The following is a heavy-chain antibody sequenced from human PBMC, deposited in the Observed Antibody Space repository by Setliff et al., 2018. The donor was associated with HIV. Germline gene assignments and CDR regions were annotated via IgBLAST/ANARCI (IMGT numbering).Heavy chain of an antibody. CDR1: GGSISSDY. Sequence: SETLSLICTVSGGSISSDYWSWIRQPPGKGLEWIGYVYHSGSTNYNPSLKSRVTISVDTSKNQFSMKLRSVTAADTAVYYCARLRSELGVFDYWVQGTLVTVSS. CDR2: VYHSGST. D-gene: IGHD1-26*01. J-gene: IGHJ4*02. CDR3: ARLRSELGVFDY. V-gene: IGHV4-59*08.